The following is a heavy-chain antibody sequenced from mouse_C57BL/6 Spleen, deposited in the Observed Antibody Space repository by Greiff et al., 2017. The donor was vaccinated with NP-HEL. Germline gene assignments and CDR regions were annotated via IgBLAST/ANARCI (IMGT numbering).Heavy chain of an antibody. J-gene: IGHJ3*01. D-gene: IGHD2-1*01. CDR1: GYTFTDYY. CDR3: ARRGYGNYRAWFAY. CDR2: INPNNGGT. Sequence: EVQLQQSGPELVKPGASVKISCKASGYTFTDYYMNWVKQSHGKSLEWIGDINPNNGGTSYNQKFKGKATLTVDKSSSTAYMELRSLTSEDSAVYYCARRGYGNYRAWFAYWGQGTLVTVSA. V-gene: IGHV1-26*01.